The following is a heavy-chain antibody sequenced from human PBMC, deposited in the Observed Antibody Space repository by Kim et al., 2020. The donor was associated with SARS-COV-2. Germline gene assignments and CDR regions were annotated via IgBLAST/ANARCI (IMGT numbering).Heavy chain of an antibody. Sequence: SETLSLTCAVSGGSISGNNWWSWVRQTPGMGLEWIGEINYYGNTNYNPSLESRVTISVDKSKDQFSLKLTSVTAADTAAYYCARGNWEPLNYWGQGTLVT. CDR3: ARGNWEPLNY. D-gene: IGHD1-26*01. J-gene: IGHJ4*02. V-gene: IGHV4-4*02. CDR2: INYYGNT. CDR1: GGSISGNNW.